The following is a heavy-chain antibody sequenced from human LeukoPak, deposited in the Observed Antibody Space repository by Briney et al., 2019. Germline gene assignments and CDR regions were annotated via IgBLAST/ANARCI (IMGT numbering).Heavy chain of an antibody. CDR1: GYTFTNYW. D-gene: IGHD5-12*01. V-gene: IGHV5-10-1*01. CDR2: IDPSDSYT. CDR3: ARAPDSDSGYDYFDY. Sequence: GESLKISCKGSGYTFTNYWIGWVRQMPGKGLGWMGKIDPSDSYTNYSPSFQGHVTISADNSISTAYHQWSSLKASDTAMYYCARAPDSDSGYDYFDYWGQGSLVTVSS. J-gene: IGHJ4*02.